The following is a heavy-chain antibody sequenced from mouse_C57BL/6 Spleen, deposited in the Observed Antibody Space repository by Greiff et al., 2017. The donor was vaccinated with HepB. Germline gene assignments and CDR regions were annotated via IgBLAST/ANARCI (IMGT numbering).Heavy chain of an antibody. V-gene: IGHV1-39*01. CDR3: ARAVPYCTYDYFDY. Sequence: VQLKESGPELVKPGASVKISCKASGYSFTYYNMNWVKQSNGKSLEWIGVINPNYGTTSYNQKFKGTATLTVDQSSSTAYMQLNSLTSEDSAVSYCARAVPYCTYDYFDYWGQGTTLTVSS. CDR1: GYSFTYYN. D-gene: IGHD5-1*01. CDR2: INPNYGTT. J-gene: IGHJ2*01.